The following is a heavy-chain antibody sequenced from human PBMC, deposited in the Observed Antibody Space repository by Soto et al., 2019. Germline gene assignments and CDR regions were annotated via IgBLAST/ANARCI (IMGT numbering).Heavy chain of an antibody. V-gene: IGHV4-31*03. J-gene: IGHJ6*02. CDR2: IYYSGST. CDR1: GGSISSGGYY. Sequence: QVQLQESGPGLVKPSQTLSLTCTVSGGSISSGGYYWSWIRQHPGKGLEWIGYIYYSGSTYYNPSLKSRVTISVDTSKNQFSLKLSSVTAADTAVYYCARGGYCSSTSCYGGDYYYYGMDVWGQGTTVTVSS. CDR3: ARGGYCSSTSCYGGDYYYYGMDV. D-gene: IGHD2-2*01.